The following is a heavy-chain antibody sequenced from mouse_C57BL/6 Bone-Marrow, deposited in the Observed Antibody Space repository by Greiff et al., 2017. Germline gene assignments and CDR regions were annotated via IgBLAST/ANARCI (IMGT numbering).Heavy chain of an antibody. D-gene: IGHD3-3*01. CDR3: AREKGLSPGYFDV. CDR2: IDPSDSYT. V-gene: IGHV1-69*01. Sequence: QVQLQQPGAELVMPGASVKLSCKASGYTFTSYWMHWVKQRPGQGLEWIGEIDPSDSYTNYNQKFKGKSTLTVDKSSSTAYMQLSSLTSEDSAVYYCAREKGLSPGYFDVWGTGTTVTASS. CDR1: GYTFTSYW. J-gene: IGHJ1*03.